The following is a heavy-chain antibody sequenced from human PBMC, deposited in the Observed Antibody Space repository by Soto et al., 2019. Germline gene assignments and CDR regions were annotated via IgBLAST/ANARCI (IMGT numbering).Heavy chain of an antibody. J-gene: IGHJ6*03. CDR1: GFTFSSYS. D-gene: IGHD4-4*01. CDR2: ISSSSSTI. Sequence: EVQLVESGGGLVQPGGSLRLSCAASGFTFSSYSMNWVRQAPGKGLEWVSYISSSSSTIYYADSVKGRFTISRDNAKNSLYLQMNSLRAEDTAVYYCARHEPVTYHYYMDVWGKGTTVTVSS. CDR3: ARHEPVTYHYYMDV. V-gene: IGHV3-48*01.